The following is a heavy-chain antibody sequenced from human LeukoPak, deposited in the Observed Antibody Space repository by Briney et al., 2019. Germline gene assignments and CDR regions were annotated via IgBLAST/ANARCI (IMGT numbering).Heavy chain of an antibody. CDR2: ISSSGSTI. D-gene: IGHD3-10*02. J-gene: IGHJ6*04. CDR1: GFTFSSYE. V-gene: IGHV3-48*03. CDR3: AELGITMIGGV. Sequence: PWGSLRPSCAASGFTFSSYEMNWVRQAPGKGLEWVSYISSSGSTIYYADSVKGRFTISRDNAKNSLYLQMNSLRAEDTAVYYCAELGITMIGGVWGKGTTVTISS.